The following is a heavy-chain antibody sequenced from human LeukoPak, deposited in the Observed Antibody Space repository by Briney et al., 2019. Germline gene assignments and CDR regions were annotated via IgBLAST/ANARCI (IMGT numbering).Heavy chain of an antibody. D-gene: IGHD3-3*01. J-gene: IGHJ6*04. CDR1: GGSISSSSYY. Sequence: PSETLSLTCTVSGGSISSSSYYWGWIRQPPGKGLEWIGSIYYSGGTYYNPSLKSRVTISVDTSKNQFSLKLSSVAAADTAVYYCARDGRITIFGVVINALDVWGKGTTVTVSS. CDR2: IYYSGGT. V-gene: IGHV4-39*07. CDR3: ARDGRITIFGVVINALDV.